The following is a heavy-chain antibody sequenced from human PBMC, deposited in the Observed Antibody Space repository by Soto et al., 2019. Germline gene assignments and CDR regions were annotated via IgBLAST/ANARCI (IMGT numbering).Heavy chain of an antibody. V-gene: IGHV4-61*01. J-gene: IGHJ6*03. CDR2: IYYSGST. CDR1: GGSVSSGSYY. CDR3: ARHHPPLGDFWSGYYRWLEPYYMDV. Sequence: SETLSLTCTVSGGSVSSGSYYWSWIRQPPGKGLEWIGYIYYSGSTNYNPSLKSRVTISVDTSKNQFSLKLSSVTAADTAVYYCARHHPPLGDFWSGYYRWLEPYYMDVWGKGTTVTVSS. D-gene: IGHD3-3*01.